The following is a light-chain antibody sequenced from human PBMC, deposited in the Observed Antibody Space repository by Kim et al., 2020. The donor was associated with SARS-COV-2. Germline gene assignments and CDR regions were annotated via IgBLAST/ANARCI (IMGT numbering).Light chain of an antibody. CDR1: KLGDKY. Sequence: SYELTQPPSVSVSPGQTASITCSGDKLGDKYACWYQQKPGQSPVLVIYQDSKRPSGIPERFSGSNSGNTATLTLSGTQAMDEADYYCQAWDSSNVVFGGGTQLTVL. CDR2: QDS. J-gene: IGLJ2*01. CDR3: QAWDSSNVV. V-gene: IGLV3-1*01.